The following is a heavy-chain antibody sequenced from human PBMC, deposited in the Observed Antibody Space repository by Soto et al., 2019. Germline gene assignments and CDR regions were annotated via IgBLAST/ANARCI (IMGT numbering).Heavy chain of an antibody. CDR1: GFTFDDYA. J-gene: IGHJ6*03. D-gene: IGHD4-17*01. CDR3: AKDGGPFWATTVTTNMLRPGHVPYYYYMDV. V-gene: IGHV3-9*01. Sequence: GGSLRLSCAASGFTFDDYAMHWVRQAPGKGLEWVSGISWNSGSIGYADSVKGRFTISRDNAKNSLYLQMNSLRAEDTALYYCAKDGGPFWATTVTTNMLRPGHVPYYYYMDVWGKGTTVTVSS. CDR2: ISWNSGSI.